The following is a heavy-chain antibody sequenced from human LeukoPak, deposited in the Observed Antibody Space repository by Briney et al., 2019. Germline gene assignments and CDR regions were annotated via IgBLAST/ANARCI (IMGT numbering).Heavy chain of an antibody. V-gene: IGHV3-7*01. J-gene: IGHJ4*02. CDR1: GFTFSSYW. Sequence: GGSLRLSCAASGFTFSSYWMSWVRQAPGKGLEWVANIKQDGSEKYYVDSVKGRFTISRDNAKNSLYLQMNSLRAEDTAVYYCARDDGYTAMGPPGPSDYWGQGTLVTVSS. D-gene: IGHD5-18*01. CDR2: IKQDGSEK. CDR3: ARDDGYTAMGPPGPSDY.